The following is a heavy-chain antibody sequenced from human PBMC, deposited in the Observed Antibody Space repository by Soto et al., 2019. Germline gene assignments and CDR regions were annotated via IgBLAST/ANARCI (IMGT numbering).Heavy chain of an antibody. CDR2: ISSSGSTI. CDR1: GFTFSDYY. CDR3: ARDGNWRLDY. V-gene: IGHV3-11*04. D-gene: IGHD1-1*01. J-gene: IGHJ4*02. Sequence: GGSLSLSCAASGFTFSDYYMSWIRQAPGKGLEWVSYISSSGSTIYYAESVRSRITISADTSKNQFSLHLTSITAEDTAVYYCARDGNWRLDYWGQGALVTVSS.